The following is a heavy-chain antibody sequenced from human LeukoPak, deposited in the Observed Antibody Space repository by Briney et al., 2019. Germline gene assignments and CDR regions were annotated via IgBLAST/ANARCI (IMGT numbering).Heavy chain of an antibody. J-gene: IGHJ6*03. CDR2: ISSSGSTI. V-gene: IGHV3-11*04. D-gene: IGHD2-2*01. Sequence: GALLLLCCAASGSYFSDYYMSLLRLAAGRGLGWVSYISSSGSTIYYAASVRGRFTISRDNVKNSLHLKMNSLRAEDTADYYCARDAVTAATYYNYYYMNVCGK. CDR3: ARDAVTAATYYNYYYMNV. CDR1: GSYFSDYY.